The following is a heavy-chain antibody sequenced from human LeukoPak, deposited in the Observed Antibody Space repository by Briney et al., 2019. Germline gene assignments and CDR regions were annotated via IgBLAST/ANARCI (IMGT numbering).Heavy chain of an antibody. CDR3: ARVWLPSYYDSSGYWEYFQH. V-gene: IGHV1-8*03. J-gene: IGHJ1*01. CDR1: GYTFTSYD. Sequence: ASVKVSCKASGYTFTSYDINWVRQATGQGLEWMGWMNPNSGNTGYAQKFQGRVTITRNTSISTAYMELSSLRSDDTAVYYCARVWLPSYYDSSGYWEYFQHWGQGTLVTVSS. CDR2: MNPNSGNT. D-gene: IGHD3-22*01.